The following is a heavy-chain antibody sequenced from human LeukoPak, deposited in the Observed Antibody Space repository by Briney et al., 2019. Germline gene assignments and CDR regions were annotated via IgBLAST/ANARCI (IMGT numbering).Heavy chain of an antibody. V-gene: IGHV3-20*04. D-gene: IGHD6-19*01. CDR1: GFTFDDYG. Sequence: GGSLRLSCAASGFTFDDYGMSWVRQAPGKGLEWVSGTNWNGGSTASADSVKGRFTISRDNAKNSLYLQMNSLRAEDTAFYYCARDRGGWTFDNWGQGTLVTVSS. CDR3: ARDRGGWTFDN. J-gene: IGHJ4*02. CDR2: TNWNGGST.